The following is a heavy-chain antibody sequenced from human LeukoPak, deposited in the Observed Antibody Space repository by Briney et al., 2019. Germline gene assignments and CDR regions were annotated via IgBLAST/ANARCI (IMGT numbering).Heavy chain of an antibody. Sequence: GGSLRLSCAASGFTFSTYWMSWVRQAPGKGLEWVANISHDGSEKYYVHSVKGRFTISRDNAKNSVFLQMNSLRAEDTAVYYCARLDLAVAGFYGMDVWGQGTTVTVSS. CDR3: ARLDLAVAGFYGMDV. V-gene: IGHV3-7*04. D-gene: IGHD6-19*01. CDR1: GFTFSTYW. CDR2: ISHDGSEK. J-gene: IGHJ6*02.